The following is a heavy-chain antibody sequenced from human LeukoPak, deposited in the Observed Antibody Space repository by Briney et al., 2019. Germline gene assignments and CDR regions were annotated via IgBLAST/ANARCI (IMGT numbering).Heavy chain of an antibody. CDR1: GFTVSSNY. J-gene: IGHJ4*02. Sequence: GGSLRLSCAASGFTVSSNYMRWVRQAPGKGLERVSVIYSCDSTDSADSVKGRFTISRDNSKNTLYLQMNSLRAEDTAVYYCASLYCSGGSCYSFDYWGQGTLVTVSS. CDR2: IYSCDST. D-gene: IGHD2-15*01. CDR3: ASLYCSGGSCYSFDY. V-gene: IGHV3-66*02.